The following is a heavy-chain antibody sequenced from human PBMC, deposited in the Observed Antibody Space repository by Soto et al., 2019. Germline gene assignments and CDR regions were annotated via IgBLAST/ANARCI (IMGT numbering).Heavy chain of an antibody. J-gene: IGHJ6*04. CDR3: AGGGVGGVITGPGDYYGMDV. Sequence: PGESLKISCKGSGYSFTSYWIGWVRQMPGKGLEWMGIIYPGDSDTRYSPSFQGQVTISADKSISTAYLQWSSLKASDTAMYYCAGGGVGGVITGPGDYYGMDVWGKGTTVTVSS. CDR2: IYPGDSDT. CDR1: GYSFTSYW. V-gene: IGHV5-51*01. D-gene: IGHD3-10*01.